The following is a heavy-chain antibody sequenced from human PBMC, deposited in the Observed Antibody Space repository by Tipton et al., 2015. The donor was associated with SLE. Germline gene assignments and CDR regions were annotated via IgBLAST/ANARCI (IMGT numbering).Heavy chain of an antibody. CDR1: GFTFGDYA. V-gene: IGHV3-49*03. D-gene: IGHD7-27*01. CDR2: IRSKAYGGTT. CDR3: TRDTSNWGRYFDY. Sequence: RSLRLSCTASGFTFGDYAMSWFRQAPGKGLEWVGFIRSKAYGGTTEYAASVKGRFTISRDDSKSIAYLQMNSLKTEDTAVYYCTRDTSNWGRYFDYWGQGTLVTVSS. J-gene: IGHJ4*02.